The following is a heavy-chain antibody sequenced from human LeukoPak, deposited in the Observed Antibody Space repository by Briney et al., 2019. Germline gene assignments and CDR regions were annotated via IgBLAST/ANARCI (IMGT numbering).Heavy chain of an antibody. D-gene: IGHD3-3*01. V-gene: IGHV1-18*04. CDR3: ARGNYDFWSGYPTSTHYFDY. J-gene: IGHJ4*02. CDR1: GYTFTSYG. Sequence: ASVKVSCKASGYTFTSYGISWVRQAPGQGLEWMGWISTYNGNTNYAQKLRGRVTMTTDTSTSTAYMELRSLRSDDTAVYHCARGNYDFWSGYPTSTHYFDYWGQGTLVTVSS. CDR2: ISTYNGNT.